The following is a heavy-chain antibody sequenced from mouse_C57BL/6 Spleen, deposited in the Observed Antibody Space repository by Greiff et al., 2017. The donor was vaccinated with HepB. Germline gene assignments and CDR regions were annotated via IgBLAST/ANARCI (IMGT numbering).Heavy chain of an antibody. CDR3: AVGSRFAY. Sequence: DVKLVESGGGLVKPGGSLKLSCAASGFTFSSYAMSWVRQTPEKRLEWVATISDGGSYTYYPDNVKGRFTISRDNAKNNLYLQMSHLKSEDTAMYYCAVGSRFAYWGQGTLVTVSA. D-gene: IGHD1-1*01. CDR1: GFTFSSYA. CDR2: ISDGGSYT. V-gene: IGHV5-4*03. J-gene: IGHJ3*01.